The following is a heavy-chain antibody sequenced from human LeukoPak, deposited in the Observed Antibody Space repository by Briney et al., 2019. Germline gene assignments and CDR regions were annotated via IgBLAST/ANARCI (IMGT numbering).Heavy chain of an antibody. Sequence: SETLSLTCTVSGGSISSGGYYWSWIRQHPGKGLEWIGYIYYSGSTYYNPSLKSRVTISVDTSKNQFSLKLSSVTAADTAVYYCARGSYDGFDYWGQGTLVTVSS. CDR3: ARGSYDGFDY. V-gene: IGHV4-31*03. J-gene: IGHJ4*02. CDR1: GGSISSGGYY. D-gene: IGHD5-12*01. CDR2: IYYSGST.